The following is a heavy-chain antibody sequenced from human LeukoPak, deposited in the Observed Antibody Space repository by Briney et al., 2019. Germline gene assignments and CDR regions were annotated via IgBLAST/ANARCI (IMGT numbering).Heavy chain of an antibody. V-gene: IGHV1-69*02. CDR1: GDTFSSYT. D-gene: IGHD3-16*01. CDR2: IIPILGIA. CDR3: ARGDDQTHYYYDSMDV. Sequence: GSSVKVSCKASGDTFSSYTISWVRQAPGQGLEWMGRIIPILGIANYAQKSQGRVTITADKSTSTAYMELSSLRSEDAAVYYCARGDDQTHYYYDSMDVWGKGTTVTVSS. J-gene: IGHJ6*03.